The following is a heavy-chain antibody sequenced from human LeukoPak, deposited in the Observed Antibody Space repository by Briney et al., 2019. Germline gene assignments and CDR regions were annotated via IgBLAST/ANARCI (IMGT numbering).Heavy chain of an antibody. D-gene: IGHD6-13*01. V-gene: IGHV3-30-3*01. CDR3: ASTTGSSWYANGD. J-gene: IGHJ4*02. CDR2: ISYDGSNK. Sequence: PGGSLRLSCAASGFTFSSYAMHWVRQAPGKGLECLAVISYDGSNKYYADSVEGRFTISRDNSKNTLYLQMNSLRAEDTAVYYCASTTGSSWYANGDWGQGTLVTVSS. CDR1: GFTFSSYA.